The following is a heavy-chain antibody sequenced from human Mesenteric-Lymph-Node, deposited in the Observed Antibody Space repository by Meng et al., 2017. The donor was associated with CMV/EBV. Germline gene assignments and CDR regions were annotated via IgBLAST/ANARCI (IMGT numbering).Heavy chain of an antibody. CDR1: GDSIISSNW. Sequence: CCVSGDSIISSNWWSWVRQPPGKGLEWIGEIYHSGTTNYNPSLKSRVTIAVDKSKNQFSLKLSSVTAADTAVYYCARGSSSDWFDPRGQGTLVTVSS. J-gene: IGHJ5*02. D-gene: IGHD6-13*01. CDR3: ARGSSSDWFDP. CDR2: IYHSGTT. V-gene: IGHV4-4*02.